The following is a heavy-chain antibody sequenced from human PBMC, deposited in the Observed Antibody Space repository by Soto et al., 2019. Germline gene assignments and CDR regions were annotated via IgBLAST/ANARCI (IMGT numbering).Heavy chain of an antibody. D-gene: IGHD6-13*01. V-gene: IGHV4-4*02. Sequence: SETLSLTCAVSGDSIIGTHWWSWVRRPPGKGLEFIGETHHSRGTNYNPSLRSRVTMSLDKSKNQLSLILYSVTAADTGVYYCARYSAASGTYYFDYWGEGTLVTVSS. CDR2: THHSRGT. CDR1: GDSIIGTHW. CDR3: ARYSAASGTYYFDY. J-gene: IGHJ4*01.